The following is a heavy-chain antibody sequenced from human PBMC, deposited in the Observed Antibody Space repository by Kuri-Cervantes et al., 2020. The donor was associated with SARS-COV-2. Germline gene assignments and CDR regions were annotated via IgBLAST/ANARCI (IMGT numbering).Heavy chain of an antibody. V-gene: IGHV3-30*18. CDR3: AKGPPAYFDY. J-gene: IGHJ4*02. CDR2: ISYDGSNK. CDR1: GFTFSSYG. Sequence: GESLKISCAASGFTFSSYGMHWVRQAPGKGLEWVAVISYDGSNKYYADSVKGRFTISRDNSKNTLYLQMNSLRAEDTAVYYCAKGPPAYFDYRGQGTLVTVSS.